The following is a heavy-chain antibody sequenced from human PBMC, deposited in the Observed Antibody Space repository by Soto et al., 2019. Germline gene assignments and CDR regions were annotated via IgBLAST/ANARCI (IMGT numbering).Heavy chain of an antibody. Sequence: SQTLTLTCAISGDSVSSNSAAWNWIRQSPSRALERLGRTYYKAKWYNDYGIAVKSRITINPDISKNQFSVQRNTVAPEDTAGYFCARAGASRSSYYYDYEGMDVWGQGTTATVS. V-gene: IGHV6-1*01. CDR2: TYYKAKWYN. D-gene: IGHD6-6*01. CDR1: GDSVSSNSAA. J-gene: IGHJ6*02. CDR3: ARAGASRSSYYYDYEGMDV.